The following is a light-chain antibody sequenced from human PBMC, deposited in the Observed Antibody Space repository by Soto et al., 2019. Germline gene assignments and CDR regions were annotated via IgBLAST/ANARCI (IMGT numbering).Light chain of an antibody. CDR2: GAS. Sequence: EIVLTQSPGTLSLSPGERATLSCRASQSVSSSYLAWYQQKPGQAHRLLIYGASSSATGIPDRFSGSGSGTDFTLTISGLEPEDCAVYYCQQYGSSLYTFGQGTQLEIK. CDR1: QSVSSSY. CDR3: QQYGSSLYT. J-gene: IGKJ2*01. V-gene: IGKV3-20*01.